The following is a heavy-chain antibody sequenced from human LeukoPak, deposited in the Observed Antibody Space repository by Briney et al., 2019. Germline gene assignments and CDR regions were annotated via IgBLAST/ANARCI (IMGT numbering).Heavy chain of an antibody. J-gene: IGHJ6*02. D-gene: IGHD3-9*01. CDR2: INSDGSST. CDR1: GFTFSSYW. CDR3: AKGVLRYFDWLFPHYYYYGMDV. V-gene: IGHV3-74*01. Sequence: PGGSLRLSCAASGFTFSSYWMHWVRQAPGKGLVWVSRINSDGSSTSYADSVKGRFTISRDNSKSTLYLQMNSLRAEDTAVYYCAKGVLRYFDWLFPHYYYYGMDVWGQGTTVTVSS.